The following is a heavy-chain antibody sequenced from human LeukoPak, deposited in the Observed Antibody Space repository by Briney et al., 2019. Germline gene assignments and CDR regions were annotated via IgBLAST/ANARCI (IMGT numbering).Heavy chain of an antibody. CDR3: ARLPSSGWYNYYYGMDV. V-gene: IGHV4-61*01. Sequence: PSETLSLTCTVSGGSVSSGSYYWSWIRQPPGKGLEWIGYIYYSGSTNYNPSLKSRVTISVDTSKNQFSLKLSSVTAADTAVYYCARLPSSGWYNYYYGMDVWGQGTTVTVSS. CDR2: IYYSGST. J-gene: IGHJ6*02. CDR1: GGSVSSGSYY. D-gene: IGHD6-19*01.